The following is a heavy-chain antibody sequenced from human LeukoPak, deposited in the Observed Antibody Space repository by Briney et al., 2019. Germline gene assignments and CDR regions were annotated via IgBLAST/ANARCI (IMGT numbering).Heavy chain of an antibody. CDR3: ARGAAAGTTDFQH. V-gene: IGHV1-2*02. CDR1: GYTFTGYY. J-gene: IGHJ1*01. Sequence: GASVKVSCKASGYTFTGYYMHWVRQAPGQGLEWMGWINPNSGGTNYAQKFQGRVTMTRDTSISTAYMELSRLRSDDTAVYYCARGAAAGTTDFQHWGQGTLVTVSS. CDR2: INPNSGGT. D-gene: IGHD6-13*01.